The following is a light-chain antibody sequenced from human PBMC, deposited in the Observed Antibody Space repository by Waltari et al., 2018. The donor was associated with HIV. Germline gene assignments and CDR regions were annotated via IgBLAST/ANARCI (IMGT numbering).Light chain of an antibody. CDR1: HDISSY. V-gene: IGKV1-9*01. CDR3: QQLNDYPQIT. Sequence: DIQLTPSPPFLSASVVDRVTITCLTSHDISSYLAWYQQKSGQAPKLLIYADSTLQSGVPSRFSGSGSGTEFTLTISSLQPEDFATYHCQQLNDYPQITFGGGTKVEIK. CDR2: ADS. J-gene: IGKJ4*01.